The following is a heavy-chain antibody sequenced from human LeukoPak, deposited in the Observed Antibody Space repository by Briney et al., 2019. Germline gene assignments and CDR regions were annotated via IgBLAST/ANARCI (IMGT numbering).Heavy chain of an antibody. J-gene: IGHJ4*02. CDR3: AKWAGRDS. D-gene: IGHD1-26*01. Sequence: AGSLRLSCAASGFSFRTHWMSWVRQAPAKGQEWVSNINQDGRKKFYVDSVEGRFTIPRDDAKTSLFLQMNSLRVEDTAVYYCAKWAGRDSWGQGTLVTVSS. CDR2: INQDGRKK. CDR1: GFSFRTHW. V-gene: IGHV3-7*02.